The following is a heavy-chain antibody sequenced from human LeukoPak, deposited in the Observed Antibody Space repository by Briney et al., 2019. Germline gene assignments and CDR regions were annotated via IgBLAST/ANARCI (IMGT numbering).Heavy chain of an antibody. D-gene: IGHD2-2*01. CDR1: DGSISSYY. V-gene: IGHV4-59*01. J-gene: IGHJ3*02. CDR3: ARAKDIVVVPAHFDI. CDR2: IYYSGST. Sequence: SETLSLTCTVSDGSISSYYWSWIRQPPGKGLEWIGYIYYSGSTNYNPSLKSRVTISVDTSKNQFSLELSSVTAADTAVYYCARAKDIVVVPAHFDIWGQGTMVTVSS.